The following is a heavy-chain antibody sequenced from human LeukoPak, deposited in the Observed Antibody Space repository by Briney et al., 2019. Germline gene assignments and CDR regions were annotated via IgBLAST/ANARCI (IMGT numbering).Heavy chain of an antibody. CDR3: AAAVNEYSGSSTRSDY. Sequence: SVKVSCKASGSTFTSSAMQWVRQARGQRLEWIGWIVVGSGNTNYAQKFQDRVTFTRDVSTSTAYMELSSLRSDDTAVYYCAAAVNEYSGSSTRSDYWGQGTLVTVSS. D-gene: IGHD6-6*01. CDR1: GSTFTSSA. V-gene: IGHV1-58*02. CDR2: IVVGSGNT. J-gene: IGHJ4*02.